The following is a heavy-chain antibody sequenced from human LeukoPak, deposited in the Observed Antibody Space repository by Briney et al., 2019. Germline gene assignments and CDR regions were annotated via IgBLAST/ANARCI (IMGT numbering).Heavy chain of an antibody. CDR3: ARTTQRRDSTLDV. D-gene: IGHD5-24*01. CDR2: MNPNSGNT. J-gene: IGHJ6*02. Sequence: GASVKVSCKASGYTFTSYDINWVRQATGQGLEWMGWMNPNSGNTGYAQKFQGRVTMTRNTSISTAYVELRSLRSDDTAVYFCARTTQRRDSTLDVWGQGTTVTVSS. V-gene: IGHV1-8*01. CDR1: GYTFTSYD.